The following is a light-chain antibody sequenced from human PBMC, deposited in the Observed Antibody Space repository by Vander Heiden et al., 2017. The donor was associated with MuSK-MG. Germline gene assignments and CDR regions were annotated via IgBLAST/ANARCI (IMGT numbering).Light chain of an antibody. J-gene: IGKJ1*01. CDR1: QSISNY. CDR3: QQSYITPRT. CDR2: AAS. Sequence: QIAQSPSSLSASVGDRVTLTCRASQSISNYLNWYQQKPGKAPKVLIYAASNLPGGVPSRFSGSGSGTDFTLTISSLQPEDFATYYCQQSYITPRTFGQGTKLEIK. V-gene: IGKV1-39*01.